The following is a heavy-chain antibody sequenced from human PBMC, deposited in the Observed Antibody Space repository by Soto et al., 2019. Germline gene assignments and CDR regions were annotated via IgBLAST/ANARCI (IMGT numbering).Heavy chain of an antibody. CDR1: GYTFTSYD. D-gene: IGHD2-2*01. Sequence: QVQLVQSGAEVKKPGASVKVSCKASGYTFTSYDINWVRQATGQGLEWMGWMNPNSGNTGYAQKFQGSVTMTRNTSISTAYRELSSVRSEDTAVYYCARRKENCSSTSCYVPFDYWGQGTLVTVS. CDR2: MNPNSGNT. J-gene: IGHJ4*02. CDR3: ARRKENCSSTSCYVPFDY. V-gene: IGHV1-8*01.